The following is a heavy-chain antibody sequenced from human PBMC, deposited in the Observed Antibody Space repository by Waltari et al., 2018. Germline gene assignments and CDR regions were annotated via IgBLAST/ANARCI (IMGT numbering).Heavy chain of an antibody. V-gene: IGHV3-7*01. CDR1: GFPFSSYW. CDR2: IKQDGSEK. CDR3: ARWAPAFDL. Sequence: EVQLVESGGGLVQPGGSLRLFCAASGFPFSSYWMSCVRQAPGKVREWVANIKQDGSEKYYVDSVKGRFTISRDNAKNSLYLQMNSLRAEDTAVYYCARWAPAFDLWGRGTLVTVSS. J-gene: IGHJ2*01.